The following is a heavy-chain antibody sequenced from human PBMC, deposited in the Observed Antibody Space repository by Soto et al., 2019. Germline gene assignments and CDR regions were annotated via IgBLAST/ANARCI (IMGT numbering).Heavy chain of an antibody. CDR2: IYPGDSDT. V-gene: IGHV5-51*01. Sequence: PGESLKISCKGSGYSFTSYWIGWVRQMPGKGLEWIGIIYPGDSDTRYSPSFQGQVTISADKSISTAYLQWSSLKASDTAMYYCARHVDYGGNGQYYYGMDVCGQGTTVTVSS. J-gene: IGHJ6*02. CDR3: ARHVDYGGNGQYYYGMDV. CDR1: GYSFTSYW. D-gene: IGHD4-17*01.